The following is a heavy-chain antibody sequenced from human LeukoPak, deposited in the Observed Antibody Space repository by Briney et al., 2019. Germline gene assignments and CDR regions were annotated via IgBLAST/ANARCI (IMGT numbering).Heavy chain of an antibody. CDR2: INPNSGGT. D-gene: IGHD6-19*01. J-gene: IGHJ5*02. CDR3: ARDRDRTVTGTGWFDP. CDR1: GYTSTGYY. V-gene: IGHV1-2*02. Sequence: ASVKVSCKASGYTSTGYYMHWVRQAPGQGLEWMGWINPNSGGTNYAQKFQGRVTMTRDTSISTAYMELSRLRSDDTAVYYCARDRDRTVTGTGWFDPWGQGTLVTVSS.